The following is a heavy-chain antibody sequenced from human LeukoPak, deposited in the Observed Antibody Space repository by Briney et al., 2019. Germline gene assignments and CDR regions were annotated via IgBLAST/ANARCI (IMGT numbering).Heavy chain of an antibody. CDR1: GFTVSSNY. Sequence: GGSLRLSCAASGFTVSSNYMSWVRQAPGKGLEWVSVIYSGGSTYYADSVKGRFTTSRDNSKNTLYLQMNSLRAEDTAVYYCARGYVSPDAFDVWGQGTMVTVSS. J-gene: IGHJ3*01. CDR2: IYSGGST. D-gene: IGHD3-16*01. V-gene: IGHV3-53*01. CDR3: ARGYVSPDAFDV.